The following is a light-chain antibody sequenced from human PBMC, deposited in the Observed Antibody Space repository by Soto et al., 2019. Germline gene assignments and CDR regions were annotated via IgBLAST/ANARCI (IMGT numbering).Light chain of an antibody. CDR2: GAH. CDR3: QQLNSYPLS. J-gene: IGKJ4*01. CDR1: QGIRND. Sequence: IQMTQYPSSLSASVRDRVTITCRASQGIRNDLGWYQQKPGRAPELLIHGAHSLHSGVPSRFSGSGSGTEFSLTISSLQPEDFATYYCQQLNSYPLSFGGGTKVDI. V-gene: IGKV1-17*01.